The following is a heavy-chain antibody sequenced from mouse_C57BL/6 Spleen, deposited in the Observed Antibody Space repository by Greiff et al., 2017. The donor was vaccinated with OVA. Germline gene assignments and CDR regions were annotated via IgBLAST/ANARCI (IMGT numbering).Heavy chain of an antibody. J-gene: IGHJ1*03. D-gene: IGHD2-5*01. V-gene: IGHV1-54*01. Sequence: QVQLQQSGAELVRPGTSVKVSCKASGYAFTNYLIEWVKQRPGQGLEWIGVINPGSGGTNYNEKFKGKATLTADKSSSTAYMQLSSLTSEDSAVYFCARGPYSNYGYFDVWGTGTTVTVSS. CDR3: ARGPYSNYGYFDV. CDR1: GYAFTNYL. CDR2: INPGSGGT.